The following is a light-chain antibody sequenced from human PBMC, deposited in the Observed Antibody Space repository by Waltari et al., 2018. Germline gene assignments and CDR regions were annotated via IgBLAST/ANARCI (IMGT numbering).Light chain of an antibody. J-gene: IGLJ2*01. V-gene: IGLV2-23*02. CDR2: AVS. CDR3: SSYAGSSKGV. CDR1: SSDVGNYKR. Sequence: QSALTQPASVSGSPGQSITISCTGTSSDVGNYKRVSWYQQHPGKAPKLMLYAVSKRPLGVSDRFSGSKSGDMASLTIPGLQPEDEAEYFCSSYAGSSKGVFGGGTKVTVL.